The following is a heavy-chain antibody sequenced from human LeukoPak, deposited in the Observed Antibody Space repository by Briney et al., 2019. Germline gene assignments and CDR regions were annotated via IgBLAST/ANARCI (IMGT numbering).Heavy chain of an antibody. J-gene: IGHJ3*02. V-gene: IGHV1-2*02. D-gene: IGHD3-9*01. CDR3: ARSTTRPPSVFRYFDWLLFGGAFDI. CDR1: GYTFTGYY. CDR2: TNPNRGGT. Sequence: SVKVSCKASGYTFTGYYMHWVRLAPGHALEWIGWTNPNRGGTNYAQQFQGKVTMTRDTSVSTAFMELSRLRSDDTAVYSCARSTTRPPSVFRYFDWLLFGGAFDIWGQGTMVTVSS.